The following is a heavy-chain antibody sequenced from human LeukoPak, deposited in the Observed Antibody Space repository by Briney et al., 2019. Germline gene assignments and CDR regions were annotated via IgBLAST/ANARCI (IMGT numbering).Heavy chain of an antibody. J-gene: IGHJ4*02. CDR2: IYSGGST. V-gene: IGHV3-53*01. CDR1: GFTVTSHH. Sequence: GGSLRLSCVVSGFTVTSHHMNWVRQAPGKGLEWVSVIYSGGSTFYADSVKGRFTISRDKSKNTVYLQMNSLRDEDTAVYYCAREPFPNDYDSSGYYFDSWGQGTLVTVSS. CDR3: AREPFPNDYDSSGYYFDS. D-gene: IGHD3-22*01.